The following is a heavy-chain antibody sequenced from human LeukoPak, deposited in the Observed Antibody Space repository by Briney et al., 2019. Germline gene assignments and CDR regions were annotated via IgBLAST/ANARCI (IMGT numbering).Heavy chain of an antibody. J-gene: IGHJ1*01. Sequence: QTGGSLRLSCAASGFTFCSYAMSWVRQAAGKGLEWVSAISGSDAGTYSADSVQGRFTISRDNSRNTLYLQMNSLRAEDTAVYYCASNTRYCSGGNCYSGILGYFQHWGQGTLVTVCS. D-gene: IGHD2-15*01. CDR1: GFTFCSYA. V-gene: IGHV3-23*01. CDR2: ISGSDAGT. CDR3: ASNTRYCSGGNCYSGILGYFQH.